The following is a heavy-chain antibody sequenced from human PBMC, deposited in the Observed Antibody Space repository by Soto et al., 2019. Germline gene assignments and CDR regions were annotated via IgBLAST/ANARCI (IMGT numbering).Heavy chain of an antibody. Sequence: GGSLRLSCAASGFTFSDSWMTWFRQAPGKGLEWVSYISRNGSRKYYADSVKGRFTISRDNAKNSLYLQMNSLRAEDTAVYYWATTSVYCSGGSCYANWYFDLWGRGTLVTVSS. D-gene: IGHD2-15*01. CDR3: ATTSVYCSGGSCYANWYFDL. J-gene: IGHJ2*01. CDR2: ISRNGSRK. CDR1: GFTFSDSW. V-gene: IGHV3-11*01.